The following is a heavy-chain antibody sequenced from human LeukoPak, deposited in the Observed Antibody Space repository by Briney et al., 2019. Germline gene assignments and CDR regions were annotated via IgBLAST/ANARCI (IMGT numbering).Heavy chain of an antibody. CDR3: AKGLRFLENLSNFDY. CDR2: ISSTGGST. D-gene: IGHD3-3*01. CDR1: GFTFSSYA. V-gene: IGHV3-23*01. J-gene: IGHJ4*02. Sequence: PGGSLRLSCAASGFTFSSYAMSWVRQAPGKGLEWVSTISSTGGSTYYADSVKGRFTISRDNSKNTLYLQMNSLRAEDTAVYYCAKGLRFLENLSNFDYWGQGTLVTVSS.